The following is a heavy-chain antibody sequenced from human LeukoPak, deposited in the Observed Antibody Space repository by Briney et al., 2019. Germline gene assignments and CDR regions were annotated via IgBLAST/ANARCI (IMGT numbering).Heavy chain of an antibody. V-gene: IGHV3-48*01. CDR2: ISSDSSSI. J-gene: IGHJ6*03. D-gene: IGHD3-3*01. CDR1: GFTFSTYS. CDR3: ARSGRWSGYSVGYSYYYIDV. Sequence: PGGSLRLSCAASGFTFSTYSMNWVRQAPGKWLEWISYISSDSSSIYYADSVKGRFTISRDNARNSLYLQMNSLRAEDTAVFYCARSGRWSGYSVGYSYYYIDVWGKGTRVTVS.